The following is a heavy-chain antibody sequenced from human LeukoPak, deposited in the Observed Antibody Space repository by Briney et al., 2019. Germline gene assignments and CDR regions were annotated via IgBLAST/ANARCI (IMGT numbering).Heavy chain of an antibody. J-gene: IGHJ4*02. CDR2: VNHAEIT. V-gene: IGHV4-34*01. CDR3: ARAGLRLSGWLREYFYDS. CDR1: GGLFDGHY. Sequence: SETLSLTCAVYGGLFDGHYWTWIRQSPERGLEWIEEVNHAEITHYNPSLRSRLTLSTDASKKQFSLRLTSVSAADTAVYYCARAGLRLSGWLREYFYDSWSQGILVTVSS. D-gene: IGHD3-3*01.